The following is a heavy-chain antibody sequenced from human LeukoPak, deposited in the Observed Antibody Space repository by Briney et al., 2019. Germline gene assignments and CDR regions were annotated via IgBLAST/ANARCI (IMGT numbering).Heavy chain of an antibody. CDR1: GGTFSSYA. Sequence: ASVKVSCKASGGTFSSYAISWVRQAPGQGLEWMGRIIPILGIANYAQKFQGRVTITADKSTSTAYMELSSLRSEDTAVYYCARGSRKYYYDSSGYYLDYYYGMDVWGQGTTVTVSS. V-gene: IGHV1-69*04. J-gene: IGHJ6*02. CDR2: IIPILGIA. CDR3: ARGSRKYYYDSSGYYLDYYYGMDV. D-gene: IGHD3-22*01.